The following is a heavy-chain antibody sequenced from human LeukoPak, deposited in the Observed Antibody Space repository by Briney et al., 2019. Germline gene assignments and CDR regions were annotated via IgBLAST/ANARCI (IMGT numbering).Heavy chain of an antibody. CDR3: ARDRSGSSLKYGMDV. V-gene: IGHV4-59*01. J-gene: IGHJ6*02. Sequence: SETLSLTCTVSGGSISSYYWSWIRQPPGKGLEWIGYIYYSGSTNYNPSLKSRVTISVDTSKNQFSLKLSSVTAADTAVYYCARDRSGSSLKYGMDVWGQGTTVTVSS. CDR1: GGSISSYY. CDR2: IYYSGST. D-gene: IGHD3-3*01.